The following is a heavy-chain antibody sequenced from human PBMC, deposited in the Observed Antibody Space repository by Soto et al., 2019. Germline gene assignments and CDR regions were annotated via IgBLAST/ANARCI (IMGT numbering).Heavy chain of an antibody. CDR1: GFTFSSYG. Sequence: QVQLVESGGGVVQPGRSLRLSCAASGFTFSSYGMHWVRQAPGKGLEWVAVIWYDGSNKYYADSVKGRFTISRDNSKNPLYLQMSSLRAEDTAVYYCARDGGTTGTCYFDYWGQGTLVTVSS. CDR3: ARDGGTTGTCYFDY. CDR2: IWYDGSNK. J-gene: IGHJ4*02. D-gene: IGHD1-1*01. V-gene: IGHV3-33*01.